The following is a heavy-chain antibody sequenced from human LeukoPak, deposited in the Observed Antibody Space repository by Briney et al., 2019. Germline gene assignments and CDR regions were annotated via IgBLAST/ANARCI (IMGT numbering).Heavy chain of an antibody. Sequence: GGSLRLSCAASGFTFSSYAMSWVRQAPGKGLEWVSTISGSGDSTYYADSVKGRFTISRDNSKNTLFLQMNSLRAEDTAVYYCAKDARMGVGRSHSDYWGQGTLVTVSS. J-gene: IGHJ4*02. CDR2: ISGSGDST. V-gene: IGHV3-23*01. CDR1: GFTFSSYA. D-gene: IGHD1-26*01. CDR3: AKDARMGVGRSHSDY.